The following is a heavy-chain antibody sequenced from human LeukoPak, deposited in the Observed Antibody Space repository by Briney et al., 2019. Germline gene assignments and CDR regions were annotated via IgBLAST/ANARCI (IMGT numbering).Heavy chain of an antibody. CDR1: GFAFSSYV. CDR2: TSGSGDTP. J-gene: IGHJ4*02. Sequence: GSLRLSCAASGFAFSSYVMTWVRQAPGKGLEWVSATSGSGDTPYYADSVKGRFTISRDNSKNTLYLQMNSLRAEDTAVYYCANFGCSTTTCLDYWGQGTLVTVSS. CDR3: ANFGCSTTTCLDY. V-gene: IGHV3-23*01. D-gene: IGHD2/OR15-2a*01.